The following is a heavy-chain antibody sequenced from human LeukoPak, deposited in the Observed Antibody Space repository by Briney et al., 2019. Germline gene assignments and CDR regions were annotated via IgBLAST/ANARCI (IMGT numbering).Heavy chain of an antibody. CDR3: ARDGLAAATLHWCFDL. CDR1: GFTFSSYS. Sequence: GGSLRLSCAASGFTFSSYSMNWVRQAPGKGLEWVSSISSSSSYIYYADSVKGRFTISRDNARNSLYLQMNSLRAEDTAVYYCARDGLAAATLHWCFDLWGVAPWSLSPQ. V-gene: IGHV3-21*01. D-gene: IGHD2-15*01. J-gene: IGHJ2*01. CDR2: ISSSSSYI.